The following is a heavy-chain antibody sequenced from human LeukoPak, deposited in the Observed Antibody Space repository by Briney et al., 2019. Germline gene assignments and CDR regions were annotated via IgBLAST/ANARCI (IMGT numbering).Heavy chain of an antibody. V-gene: IGHV3-7*01. CDR1: GFSFSSYW. J-gene: IGHJ4*02. CDR2: IKQDGSEK. Sequence: GGSLRLSCEGSGFSFSSYWMTWVRQAPGKGLEWVANIKQDGSEKYYVDSVRGRFTISRDNAKNSLYLQMNSLRAEDTAMYYCARPRYSDYWGQGTLVTVSS. CDR3: ARPRYSDY. D-gene: IGHD1-26*01.